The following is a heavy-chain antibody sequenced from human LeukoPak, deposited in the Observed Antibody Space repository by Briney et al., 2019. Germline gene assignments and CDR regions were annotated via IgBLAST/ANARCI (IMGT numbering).Heavy chain of an antibody. J-gene: IGHJ4*02. V-gene: IGHV1-2*04. CDR2: INPNSGGT. Sequence: GASVKVSCKASGYTFTGYYMHWVRQAPGQGLEWMGWINPNSGGTNYAQKFQGWVTMTRNTSISTAYMELSRLRSDDTAVYYCARGIAAAGIPYYFDYWGQGTLVTVSS. CDR1: GYTFTGYY. D-gene: IGHD6-13*01. CDR3: ARGIAAAGIPYYFDY.